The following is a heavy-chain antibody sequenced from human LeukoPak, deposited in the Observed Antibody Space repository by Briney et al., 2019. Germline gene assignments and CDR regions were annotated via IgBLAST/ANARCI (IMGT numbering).Heavy chain of an antibody. D-gene: IGHD1-26*01. J-gene: IGHJ4*02. Sequence: GGSLRLSCAASGFTFSSYEMNWVRQAPGTGLEWVSYISRSGSAMLYADSVKGRFTISRDNAKNSLFLQMNSLRAEDTAVYYCARDRNSGTYDPYFDYWGQGTLVTVSS. CDR3: ARDRNSGTYDPYFDY. V-gene: IGHV3-48*03. CDR1: GFTFSSYE. CDR2: ISRSGSAM.